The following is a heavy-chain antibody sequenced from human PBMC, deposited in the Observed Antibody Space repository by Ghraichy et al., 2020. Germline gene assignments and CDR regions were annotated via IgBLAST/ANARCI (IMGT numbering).Heavy chain of an antibody. CDR2: ISAYNGNT. D-gene: IGHD3-22*01. Sequence: ASVKVSCKASGYTFTSYGISWVRQAPGQGLEWMGWISAYNGNTNYAQKLQGRVTMSTDTSTSTAYMELRSLRSDDTAVYYCARVITMIVVTSMDVWGQGTTVTVSS. CDR1: GYTFTSYG. V-gene: IGHV1-18*01. J-gene: IGHJ6*02. CDR3: ARVITMIVVTSMDV.